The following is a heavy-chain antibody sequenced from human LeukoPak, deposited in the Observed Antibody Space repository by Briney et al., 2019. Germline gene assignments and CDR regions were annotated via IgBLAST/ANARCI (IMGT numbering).Heavy chain of an antibody. CDR2: ISRNSYT. J-gene: IGHJ4*02. CDR3: ARMGIAAVGAYYFDY. Sequence: PGGSLRLSCGASGFXFSDYYMSWIRQAPGKGQEWVSDISRNSYTNYADSVKGRFTISRDNAKNSLYLQMAILRAEDTAVYYCARMGIAAVGAYYFDYWGQGTLVAVSS. V-gene: IGHV3-11*06. CDR1: GFXFSDYY. D-gene: IGHD6-13*01.